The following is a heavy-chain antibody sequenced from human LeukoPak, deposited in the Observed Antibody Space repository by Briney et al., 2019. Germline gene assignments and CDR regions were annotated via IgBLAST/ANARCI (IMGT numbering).Heavy chain of an antibody. CDR2: ISGSGGST. CDR1: GFTFSSYA. V-gene: IGHV3-23*01. D-gene: IGHD2-2*01. J-gene: IGHJ4*02. CDR3: AKEKVGYCSSTSCFDGYDY. Sequence: TGGSLRLSCAASGFTFSSYAMSWVRQIPGKGLEWVSAISGSGGSTYYADSVKGRFSISRDNSKNTLYLQLNSLRAEDTAVYYCAKEKVGYCSSTSCFDGYDYWGQGTLVTVSS.